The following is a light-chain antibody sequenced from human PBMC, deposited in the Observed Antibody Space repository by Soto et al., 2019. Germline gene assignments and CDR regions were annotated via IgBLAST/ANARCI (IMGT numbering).Light chain of an antibody. CDR2: YDD. V-gene: IGLV1-36*01. CDR1: WSNIGNKA. Sequence: QSVLTQPPSVSEAPRQRVTISCSGSWSNIGNKAVNWYQQLPGKAPKLLIYYDDLLSSGVSDRFSGSKSGTSASLAISGLQSEDEADYYCAVWDDNLNGVVFGGGTKVTVL. CDR3: AVWDDNLNGVV. J-gene: IGLJ2*01.